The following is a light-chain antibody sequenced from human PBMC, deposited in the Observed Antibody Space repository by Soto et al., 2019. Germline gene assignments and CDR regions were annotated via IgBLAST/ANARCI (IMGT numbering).Light chain of an antibody. V-gene: IGKV3-11*01. CDR3: QQRSNWPPSIT. Sequence: ERVMTQSPATLSVSAADLATLSCGAIQSVDNDLAWYQQKPGQPPRLLIYDASNRATGIPARFSGSGSGTDFPLTISSLEPEDFAVYYCQQRSNWPPSITFGQGTRLEI. CDR1: QSVDND. CDR2: DAS. J-gene: IGKJ5*01.